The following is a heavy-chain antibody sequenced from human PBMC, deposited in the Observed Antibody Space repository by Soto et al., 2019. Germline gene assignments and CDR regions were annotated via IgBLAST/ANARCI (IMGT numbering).Heavy chain of an antibody. CDR2: TRNKANSYTT. D-gene: IGHD1-26*01. J-gene: IGHJ6*03. CDR1: GFTFSDHY. Sequence: GGSLRLSCAASGFTFSDHYMDWVRQAPGKGLEWVGRTRNKANSYTTEYAASVKGRFTISRDDSKNSLYLQMNSLKTEDTAVYYCARVGGGRISYYYYYMDVWGKGTTVTVSS. CDR3: ARVGGGRISYYYYYMDV. V-gene: IGHV3-72*01.